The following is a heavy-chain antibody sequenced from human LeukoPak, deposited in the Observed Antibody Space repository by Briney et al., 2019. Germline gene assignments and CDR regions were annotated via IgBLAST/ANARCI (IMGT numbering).Heavy chain of an antibody. CDR3: ARDRWWYDRFLEWQAFDY. J-gene: IGHJ4*02. Sequence: PSETLSLTCTVSGGSISSYYWGWIRQPAGKGLEWIGRIYNSGSTNYNPSLKSRVTMSVDTSKIQFSLKLGSVTAADTAVYYCARDRWWYDRFLEWQAFDYWGQGTLVTVSS. CDR2: IYNSGST. CDR1: GGSISSYY. V-gene: IGHV4-4*07. D-gene: IGHD3-3*01.